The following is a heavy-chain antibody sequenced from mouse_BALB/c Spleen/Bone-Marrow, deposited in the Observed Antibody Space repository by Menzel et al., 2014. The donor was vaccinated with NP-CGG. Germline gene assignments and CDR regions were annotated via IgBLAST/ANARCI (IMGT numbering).Heavy chain of an antibody. CDR3: TRYGNSHYYAMDY. V-gene: IGHV1-69*02. Sequence: QVQLQQSGAELVRPGASVKLSCWASGYTFTSYWINWVKQRPGQGLEWIGNIYPSDSYTNYNQRFKDKATLTVDKSSSTAYMQLSSPTSGDSAVYYCTRYGNSHYYAMDYWGQGTSVTVSS. CDR2: IYPSDSYT. J-gene: IGHJ4*01. D-gene: IGHD1-1*01. CDR1: GYTFTSYW.